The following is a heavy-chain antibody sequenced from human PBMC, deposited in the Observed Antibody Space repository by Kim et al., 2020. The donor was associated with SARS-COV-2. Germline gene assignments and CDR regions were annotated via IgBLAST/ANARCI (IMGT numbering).Heavy chain of an antibody. V-gene: IGHV4-59*01. Sequence: SETLSLTCTVSGGSISSYYWSWIRQPPGKGLEWIGYIYYSGSTNYNPSLKSRVTISVDTSKNQFSLKLSSVTAADTAVYYCARARWTTVTHDHWGQGTLVTVSS. J-gene: IGHJ5*02. CDR3: ARARWTTVTHDH. CDR1: GGSISSYY. CDR2: IYYSGST. D-gene: IGHD4-17*01.